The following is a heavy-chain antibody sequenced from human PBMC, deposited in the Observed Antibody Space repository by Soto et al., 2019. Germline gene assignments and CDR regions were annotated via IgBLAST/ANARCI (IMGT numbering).Heavy chain of an antibody. J-gene: IGHJ4*02. CDR3: ARDSAGYGSGSGDFDY. CDR1: GGTFSSYA. V-gene: IGHV1-69*01. CDR2: NIPIFGTA. D-gene: IGHD3-10*01. Sequence: QVQLVQSGAEVKKPGSSVKVSCKASGGTFSSYAISWVRQAPGQGLEWMGGNIPIFGTANYAQKFQGRVTITADESTSTAYMELSSLRSEDTAVYYCARDSAGYGSGSGDFDYWGQGTLVTVSS.